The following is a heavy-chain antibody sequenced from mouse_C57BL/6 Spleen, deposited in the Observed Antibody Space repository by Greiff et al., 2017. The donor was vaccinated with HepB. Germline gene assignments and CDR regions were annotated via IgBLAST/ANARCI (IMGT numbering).Heavy chain of an antibody. J-gene: IGHJ2*01. V-gene: IGHV1-47*01. D-gene: IGHD4-1*01. CDR1: GYTFTTYP. Sequence: VKLMESGAELVKPGASVKMSCKASGYTFTTYPIEWMKQNHGKSLEWIGNFHPYNDDTKYNEKFKGKATLTVEKSSSTVYLELSRLTSDDSAVYYCARRRNWDGVFDYWGQGTTLTVSS. CDR2: FHPYNDDT. CDR3: ARRRNWDGVFDY.